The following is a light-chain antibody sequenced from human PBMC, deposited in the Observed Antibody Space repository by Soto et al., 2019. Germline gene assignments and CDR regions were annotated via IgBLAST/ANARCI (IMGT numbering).Light chain of an antibody. J-gene: IGKJ2*01. Sequence: EIVLTQSPGTLSLSPGQRAILSCRASQTFTSNYLAWYRHRPGQAPRLLIYGASSRAPGIPDRFSGSGSGTDFTLIISGLEPEDSAVYYCQQYGSSPYTFGQGTKLEIK. CDR2: GAS. CDR3: QQYGSSPYT. CDR1: QTFTSNY. V-gene: IGKV3-20*01.